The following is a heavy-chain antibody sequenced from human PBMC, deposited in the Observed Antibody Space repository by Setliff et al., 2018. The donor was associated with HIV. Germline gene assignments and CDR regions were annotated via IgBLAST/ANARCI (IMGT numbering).Heavy chain of an antibody. V-gene: IGHV3-33*01. CDR3: ARTYYYDASGYYRPFDI. Sequence: GSLRLSCAASGFTFSSYGMHWVRQAPGKGLEWVAVIWYDGSNKYYADSVKGRFTISRDNSKNSLYLQMNSLRAEDTAVYYCARTYYYDASGYYRPFDIWGQGTMVTVSS. J-gene: IGHJ3*02. D-gene: IGHD3-22*01. CDR2: IWYDGSNK. CDR1: GFTFSSYG.